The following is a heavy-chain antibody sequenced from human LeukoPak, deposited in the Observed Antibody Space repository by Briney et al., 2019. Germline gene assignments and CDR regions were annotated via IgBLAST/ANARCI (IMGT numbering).Heavy chain of an antibody. Sequence: GGSLRLSCAASGFTFSSYEMNWVRQAPGKGLQWVSDISSSGTTIYYADSVKGRFTISRDNAKNSLYLQMNSLRAEDTAVYYCARGGYCSSSICYSLNAFDIWGQGTMFTVSS. D-gene: IGHD2-2*01. V-gene: IGHV3-48*03. J-gene: IGHJ3*02. CDR3: ARGGYCSSSICYSLNAFDI. CDR1: GFTFSSYE. CDR2: ISSSGTTI.